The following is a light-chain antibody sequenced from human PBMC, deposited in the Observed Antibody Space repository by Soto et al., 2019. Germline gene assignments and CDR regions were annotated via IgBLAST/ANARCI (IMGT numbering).Light chain of an antibody. V-gene: IGKV3D-20*02. J-gene: IGKJ1*01. Sequence: EIVLTQSPGTLSLSPGERATLSCRASQSVSSSYLAWYQQKPGQAPRLLIYDASNRATGIPARFSGSGSGTDFTLTISSLEPEDFAVYYCRQRSNWRTFGQGTKVDIK. CDR3: RQRSNWRT. CDR2: DAS. CDR1: QSVSSSY.